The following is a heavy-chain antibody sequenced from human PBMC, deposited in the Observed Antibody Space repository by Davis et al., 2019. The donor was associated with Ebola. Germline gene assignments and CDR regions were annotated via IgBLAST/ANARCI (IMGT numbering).Heavy chain of an antibody. D-gene: IGHD1-1*01. Sequence: SLKLSCAASVFSVSSPYMTWVRQAPGKGLEWLAVIYSGGDSYYADSVQGRFTISRDTSQNTLYLQMSSLRVDDTAVYYCARDLGLEWSHWGQGTLVTVSS. V-gene: IGHV3-53*01. CDR3: ARDLGLEWSH. CDR2: IYSGGDS. J-gene: IGHJ4*02. CDR1: VFSVSSPY.